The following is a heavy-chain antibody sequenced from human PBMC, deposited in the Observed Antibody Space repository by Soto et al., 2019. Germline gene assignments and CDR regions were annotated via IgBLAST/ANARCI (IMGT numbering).Heavy chain of an antibody. D-gene: IGHD4-17*01. Sequence: QITLKESGPTLVKPTQTLTLTCTFSGFSLSTSGVGVGWIRQPPGKALEWLALTYWDDDKRYSPSLKSRLTITKDTSNNPVVLTMTNMDPVDTATYYCAHRQRTVYFDYWGQGTLVTVSS. J-gene: IGHJ4*02. CDR2: TYWDDDK. CDR3: AHRQRTVYFDY. V-gene: IGHV2-5*02. CDR1: GFSLSTSGVG.